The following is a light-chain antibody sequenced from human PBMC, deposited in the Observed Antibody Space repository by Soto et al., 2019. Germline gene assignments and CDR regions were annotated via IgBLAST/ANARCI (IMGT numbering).Light chain of an antibody. CDR2: SNN. CDR1: SSNIGSNN. Sequence: QPVLTQPPSASGTPGQRVNISCSGSSSNIGSNNVNWYQQLPGTAPKLLIYSNNQRPSGVPDRFSGSKSGTSASLAISGLQSEDEADYYCEAWDDSLNGVVFGGGTKVTVL. J-gene: IGLJ2*01. V-gene: IGLV1-44*01. CDR3: EAWDDSLNGVV.